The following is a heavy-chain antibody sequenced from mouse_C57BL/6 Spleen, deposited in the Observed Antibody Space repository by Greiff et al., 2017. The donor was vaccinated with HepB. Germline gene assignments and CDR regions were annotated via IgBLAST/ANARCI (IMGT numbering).Heavy chain of an antibody. CDR3: TRTPYDFITTVVARDY. V-gene: IGHV1-15*01. CDR1: GYTFTDYE. J-gene: IGHJ2*01. D-gene: IGHD1-1*01. Sequence: QVQLQQSGAELVRPGASVTLSCKASGYTFTDYEMHWVKQTPVHGLEWIGAIDPETGGTAYNQKFKGKAILTADKSSSTAYMELRSLTSEDSAVYYCTRTPYDFITTVVARDYWGQGTTLTVSS. CDR2: IDPETGGT.